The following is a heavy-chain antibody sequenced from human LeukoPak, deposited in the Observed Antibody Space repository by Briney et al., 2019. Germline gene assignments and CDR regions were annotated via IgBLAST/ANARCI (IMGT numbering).Heavy chain of an antibody. Sequence: SETLSLTCAVYGGSFSGYYWSWIRQPPGKGLEWIGEINHSGSTNYNPSLKSRVTISVDTSKNQFSLKLSSVTAADMAVYYCARGRGSSSWYYFDYWGQGTLVTVSS. CDR1: GGSFSGYY. CDR3: ARGRGSSSWYYFDY. V-gene: IGHV4-34*01. D-gene: IGHD6-13*01. CDR2: INHSGST. J-gene: IGHJ4*02.